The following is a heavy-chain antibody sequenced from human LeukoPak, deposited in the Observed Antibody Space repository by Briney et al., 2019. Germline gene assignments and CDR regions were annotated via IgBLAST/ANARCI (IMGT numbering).Heavy chain of an antibody. CDR3: ARDSHKLHSSAYFYFFDY. V-gene: IGHV3-66*02. CDR1: GFTVSSDY. CDR2: IYGGGDT. Sequence: PGGSLRLSCAASGFTVSSDYMGWGRQAPGKGLECVSTIYGGGDTFYADSVKGRFTISRDNSKNTLYLQMNSLRAEDTAVYYCARDSHKLHSSAYFYFFDYWGQGTLVSVSS. D-gene: IGHD3-22*01. J-gene: IGHJ4*02.